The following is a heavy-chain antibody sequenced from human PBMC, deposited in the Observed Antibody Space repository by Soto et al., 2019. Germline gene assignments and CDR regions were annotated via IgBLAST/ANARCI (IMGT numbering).Heavy chain of an antibody. CDR1: GFPFSFYS. V-gene: IGHV3-48*02. CDR3: ARDGKGAAYTHGPYYFDY. Sequence: GGSLRLSCAASGFPFSFYSMNWVRQAPGKGLEWISYITSTSSAINYADSVRGRFTISRGNAMRSLFLHMNSLRDEDTAVYYCARDGKGAAYTHGPYYFDYWGQGALVTVSS. D-gene: IGHD1-1*01. CDR2: ITSTSSAI. J-gene: IGHJ4*02.